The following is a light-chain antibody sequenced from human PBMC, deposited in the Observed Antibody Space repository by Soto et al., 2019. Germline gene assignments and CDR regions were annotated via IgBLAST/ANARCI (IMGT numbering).Light chain of an antibody. CDR2: DAS. CDR3: QQYNSYSET. J-gene: IGKJ5*01. CDR1: QSISSW. Sequence: DIQMTQSPSTLSASVGDRVTITCRASQSISSWLAWYQQKPGKAPKLLIYDASSLASGVPSRFSGSGSGTEFTLTISRLQPDDFATYYCQQYNSYSETFGQGTRLEIK. V-gene: IGKV1-5*01.